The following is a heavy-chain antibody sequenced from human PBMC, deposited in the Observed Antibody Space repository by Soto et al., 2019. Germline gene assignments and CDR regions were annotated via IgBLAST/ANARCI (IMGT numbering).Heavy chain of an antibody. D-gene: IGHD4-17*01. CDR1: GRPLSSYA. CDR3: ARGLSGDIFDY. Sequence: SVKVSLKGSGRPLSSYAISCVLQAPGQVLDWMGGIIPIFCTANNAQKFHGRVTITADESTSTAYMDLRSLRYEDTAVYYCARGLSGDIFDYWGQGTLVTVSS. J-gene: IGHJ4*02. V-gene: IGHV1-69*13. CDR2: IIPIFCTA.